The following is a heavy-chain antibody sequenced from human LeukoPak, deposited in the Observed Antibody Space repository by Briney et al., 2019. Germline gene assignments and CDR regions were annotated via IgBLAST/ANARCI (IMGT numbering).Heavy chain of an antibody. Sequence: GASVKVSCKASGYTFTGYYMHWVRQAPGQGLEWMGWINPNSGGTNYAQKFQGRVTMTRDTSISTAYMELSRLRSDDTAVYYCARTGAGGRPFNWFDPWGQGTLVTVSS. CDR3: ARTGAGGRPFNWFDP. J-gene: IGHJ5*02. D-gene: IGHD3-16*01. V-gene: IGHV1-2*02. CDR1: GYTFTGYY. CDR2: INPNSGGT.